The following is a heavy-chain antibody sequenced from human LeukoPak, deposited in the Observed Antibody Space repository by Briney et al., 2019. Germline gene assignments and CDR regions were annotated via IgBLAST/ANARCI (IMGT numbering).Heavy chain of an antibody. CDR1: GGSISSYY. V-gene: IGHV4-59*01. D-gene: IGHD5-12*01. Sequence: SETLSLTCTVSGGSISSYYWSWIRQPPGKGLEWIGYIYYSGSTNYNPSLKGRVTISVDTSKNQFSLKLSSVTAADTAMYYCARGVGVVASIDYWGQGTLVTVSP. J-gene: IGHJ4*02. CDR3: ARGVGVVASIDY. CDR2: IYYSGST.